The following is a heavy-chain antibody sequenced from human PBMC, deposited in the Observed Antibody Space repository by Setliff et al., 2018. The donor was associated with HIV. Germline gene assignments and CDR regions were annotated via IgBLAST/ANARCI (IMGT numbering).Heavy chain of an antibody. J-gene: IGHJ4*02. Sequence: PSETLSLTCTVSGGSVSSGSYYWSWIRQPPGKGLEWIGYIYYSGSTKHNPSLKSRVTISLDTSKNQFSLKLTSVTAADTAVYYCARDRMPMASWVPDKWGQGTLVTVS. V-gene: IGHV4-61*01. CDR1: GGSVSSGSYY. D-gene: IGHD2-2*01. CDR3: ARDRMPMASWVPDK. CDR2: IYYSGST.